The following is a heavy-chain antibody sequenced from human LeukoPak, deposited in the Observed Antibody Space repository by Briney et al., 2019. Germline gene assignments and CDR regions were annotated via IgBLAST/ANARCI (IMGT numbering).Heavy chain of an antibody. CDR1: GGSISSGGYY. CDR2: VYYSGST. D-gene: IGHD1-14*01. J-gene: IGHJ6*02. Sequence: PSETLSLTCTVSGGSISSGGYYWSWIRQPPGKGLEWIGYVYYSGSTNYNPSLESRVTISVDTSKNQFSLMLSSVTAADTAVYYCARGGTIKNGMDVWGQGTTVTVSS. V-gene: IGHV4-61*08. CDR3: ARGGTIKNGMDV.